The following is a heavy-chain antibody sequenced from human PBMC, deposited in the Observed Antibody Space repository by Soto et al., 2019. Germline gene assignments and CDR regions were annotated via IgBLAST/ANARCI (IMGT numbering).Heavy chain of an antibody. D-gene: IGHD6-6*01. V-gene: IGHV3-23*01. CDR3: AKDLSYSSSNWFDP. CDR2: ISGSGGST. Sequence: GGSLRLSCAASGFTFSSYAMSWVRQAPGKGLEWVSAISGSGGSTYYADSVRGRFTISRDNSKNTLYLQMNSLRAEDTAVYYCAKDLSYSSSNWFDPWGQGTLVTVSS. CDR1: GFTFSSYA. J-gene: IGHJ5*02.